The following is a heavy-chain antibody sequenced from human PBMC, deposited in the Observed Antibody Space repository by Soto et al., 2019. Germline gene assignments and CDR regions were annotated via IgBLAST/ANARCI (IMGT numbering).Heavy chain of an antibody. Sequence: EVPLLESGGGLVQPGGSLTFSCATSGFTFSSYAMVWVRQAAEKGLEWVASISNNGDTAYYEDSVKGRFTISRGNSENTLYLQMNGLRADDTALYFCAKSRVFIGAIVTLLDSWGQGTQVTVSS. J-gene: IGHJ4*02. CDR3: AKSRVFIGAIVTLLDS. D-gene: IGHD3-16*02. V-gene: IGHV3-23*01. CDR1: GFTFSSYA. CDR2: ISNNGDTA.